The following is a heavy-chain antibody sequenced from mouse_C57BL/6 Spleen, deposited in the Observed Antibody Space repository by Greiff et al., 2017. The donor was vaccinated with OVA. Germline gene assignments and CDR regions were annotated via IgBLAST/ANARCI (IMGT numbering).Heavy chain of an antibody. CDR1: GFSLTSYG. J-gene: IGHJ2*01. CDR3: AKHYYGSSFYFDY. Sequence: VKLVESGPGLVAPSQSLSITCTVSGFSLTSYGVSWVRQPPGKGLEWLGVIWGDGGTNYHSALISRLSISKDTSKSQVFLKLNSLHTDDTATYYCAKHYYGSSFYFDYWGQGTTLTVSS. D-gene: IGHD1-1*01. CDR2: IWGDGGT. V-gene: IGHV2-3*01.